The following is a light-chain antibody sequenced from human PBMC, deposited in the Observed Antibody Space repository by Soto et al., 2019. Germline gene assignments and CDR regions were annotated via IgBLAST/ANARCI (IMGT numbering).Light chain of an antibody. CDR2: GTS. J-gene: IGKJ1*01. CDR1: QSVISSY. V-gene: IGKV3-20*01. CDR3: QQYGSSPRT. Sequence: EIVLTQSPGTLSLSPGERATLSCRASQSVISSYLAWYQQKSGQAPRLLIYGTSSRATGIPDRFSGSGSGTDFTLTISRLEPEDVAVYYGQQYGSSPRTFGQGTKVEIK.